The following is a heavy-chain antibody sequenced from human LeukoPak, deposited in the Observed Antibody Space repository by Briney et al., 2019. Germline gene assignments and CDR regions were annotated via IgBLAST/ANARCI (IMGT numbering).Heavy chain of an antibody. D-gene: IGHD6-19*01. Sequence: GGSLRLLCAASGFTVSSNYMSCVRQAPGKGLEWVSVIYRGGSTYYADFVKGRFTISRDNSKNSLFLQMNSLTAEDTAMFYCARSRLDAFDTWGQGTMVTVSS. CDR3: ARSRLDAFDT. V-gene: IGHV3-53*01. J-gene: IGHJ3*02. CDR1: GFTVSSNY. CDR2: IYRGGST.